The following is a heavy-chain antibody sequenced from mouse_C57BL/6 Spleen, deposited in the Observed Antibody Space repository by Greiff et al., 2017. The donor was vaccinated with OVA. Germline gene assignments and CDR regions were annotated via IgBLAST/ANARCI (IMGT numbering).Heavy chain of an antibody. J-gene: IGHJ4*01. CDR2: IDPEDGET. D-gene: IGHD3-2*02. CDR1: GFNIKDYY. CDR3: ARETAQATSYAMDY. Sequence: EVKLVESGAELVKPGASVKLSCTASGFNIKDYYMHWVKQRTEQGLEWIGRIDPEDGETKYAPKFQGKATITADTSSNTAYLQLSSLTSEDTAVYYCARETAQATSYAMDYWGQGTSVTVSS. V-gene: IGHV14-2*01.